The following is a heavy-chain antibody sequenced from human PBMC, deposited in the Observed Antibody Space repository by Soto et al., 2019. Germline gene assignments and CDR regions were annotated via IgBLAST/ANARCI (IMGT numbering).Heavy chain of an antibody. Sequence: LSLTCTVSGGSISSSSYYRGWIRQPPGKGLEWIGSIYYSGSTYYNPSLKSRVTISVDTSKNQFSLKLSSVTAADTAVYYCARVEYYDSSGYTDWYFDLWGRGTLVTVSS. V-gene: IGHV4-39*01. CDR1: GGSISSSSYY. D-gene: IGHD3-22*01. J-gene: IGHJ2*01. CDR2: IYYSGST. CDR3: ARVEYYDSSGYTDWYFDL.